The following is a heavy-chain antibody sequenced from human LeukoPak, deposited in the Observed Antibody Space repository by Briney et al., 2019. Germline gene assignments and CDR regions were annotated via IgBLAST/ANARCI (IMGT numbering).Heavy chain of an antibody. CDR2: INWDGGST. D-gene: IGHD2-2*01. J-gene: IGHJ6*02. V-gene: IGHV3-20*04. CDR3: AREGYCSTTSCAYAMDV. Sequence: GGSLRLSCAASGFTFSSYAMSWVRQAPGKGLEWVSGINWDGGSTGYADSVKGRFTISRDNAKNSLFLQMNSLRAEDTAFYYCAREGYCSTTSCAYAMDVWGQGTTVTVSS. CDR1: GFTFSSYA.